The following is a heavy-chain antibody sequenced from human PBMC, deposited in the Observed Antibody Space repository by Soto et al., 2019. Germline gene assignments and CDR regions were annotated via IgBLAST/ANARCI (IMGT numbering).Heavy chain of an antibody. J-gene: IGHJ4*02. CDR2: ISGSGSYT. V-gene: IGHV3-11*06. CDR1: GFIFSDYY. Sequence: QVQLVESGGGLVKPGGSLRLSCAASGFIFSDYYMSWIRQAPGKGLEWVSYISGSGSYTNYADSVKGRFTISRDNAKNSLYLQIYSLRAEDTAVYYCATAQITAQYYFDYWGQGALVTVSS. D-gene: IGHD5-18*01. CDR3: ATAQITAQYYFDY.